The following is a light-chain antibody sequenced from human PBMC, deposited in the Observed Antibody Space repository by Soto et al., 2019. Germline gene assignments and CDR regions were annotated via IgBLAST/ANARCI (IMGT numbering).Light chain of an antibody. Sequence: QLVLTQPASVSGSPGQSITISCTGTSSDVGGYNYVSWYQQHPGKAPKLMIYDVSNRPSGVSNRFSGSKSGNTASLTISGLQAEDEADYYCSSYTSSSTPVVFGGGNKLTVL. V-gene: IGLV2-14*01. CDR1: SSDVGGYNY. J-gene: IGLJ2*01. CDR3: SSYTSSSTPVV. CDR2: DVS.